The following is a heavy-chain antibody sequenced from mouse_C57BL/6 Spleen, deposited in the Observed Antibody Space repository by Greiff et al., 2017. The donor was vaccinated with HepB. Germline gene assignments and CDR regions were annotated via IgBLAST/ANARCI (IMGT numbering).Heavy chain of an antibody. J-gene: IGHJ2*01. CDR1: GYTFTDHT. Sequence: VQLQQSDAELVKPGASVKISCKVSGYTFTDHTIHWMKQRPEQGLEWIGYIYPRDGSTKYNEKFKGKATLTADKSSSTAYMQLNSLTSEDSAVYFCARWGTYDYDGYYFDYWGQGTTLTVSS. V-gene: IGHV1-78*01. CDR2: IYPRDGST. CDR3: ARWGTYDYDGYYFDY. D-gene: IGHD2-4*01.